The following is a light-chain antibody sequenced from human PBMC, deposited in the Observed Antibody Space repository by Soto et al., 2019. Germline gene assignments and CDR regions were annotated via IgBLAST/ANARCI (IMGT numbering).Light chain of an antibody. CDR1: SRDVGGYNS. J-gene: IGLJ1*01. Sequence: QYALTQPASVSGSPGLSNAISCTGTSRDVGGYNSVSWYQQQPGKVPKLMIYDVSNRPSGVSNRFSGSKSGNTASLTITWLQAEDEGAYYCSSYTTGGSDVFGTGTKLTVL. CDR2: DVS. CDR3: SSYTTGGSDV. V-gene: IGLV2-14*01.